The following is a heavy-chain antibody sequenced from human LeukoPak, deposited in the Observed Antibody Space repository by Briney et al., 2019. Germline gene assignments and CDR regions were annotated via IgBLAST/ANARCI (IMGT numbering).Heavy chain of an antibody. D-gene: IGHD5-12*01. CDR1: GGSISSYY. CDR2: IYYSGST. J-gene: IGHJ4*02. V-gene: IGHV4-59*01. Sequence: PSETLSLTCTVSGGSISSYYWSWIRQPPGKGLEWIGYIYYSGSTNYNPSPKSRVTISVDTSKNQFSLKLSSVTAADTAVYYCARERGYSGYDLFDYWGQGTLVTVSS. CDR3: ARERGYSGYDLFDY.